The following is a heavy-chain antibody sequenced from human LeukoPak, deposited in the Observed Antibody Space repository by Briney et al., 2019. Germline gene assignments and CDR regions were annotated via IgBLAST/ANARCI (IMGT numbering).Heavy chain of an antibody. D-gene: IGHD4-23*01. CDR3: AREICDYGGNSPANFDY. CDR2: INPNSGGT. J-gene: IGHJ4*02. V-gene: IGHV1-2*02. CDR1: GYTFTGYY. Sequence: ASVKVSCKASGYTFTGYYMHWVRQAPGQGLEWMGWINPNSGGTNYAQKFQGRVTMTRDASISTAYMELSRLRSDDTAVYYCAREICDYGGNSPANFDYWGQGTLVTVSS.